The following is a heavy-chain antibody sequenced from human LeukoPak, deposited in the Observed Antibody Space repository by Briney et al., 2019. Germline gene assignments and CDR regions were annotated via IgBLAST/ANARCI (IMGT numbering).Heavy chain of an antibody. V-gene: IGHV3-23*01. J-gene: IGHJ5*02. D-gene: IGHD5-12*01. CDR1: GFTFSSYA. Sequence: GGSLRLSCAASGFTFSSYAMSWVRQAPGKGLEWVSAISGSGGSTYYADSVKGRFTISRDNSKNTLYLQTNSLRAEDTAVYYCAKDQAAMDSGYDWGSWFHPWGQGTLVTVSS. CDR3: AKDQAAMDSGYDWGSWFHP. CDR2: ISGSGGST.